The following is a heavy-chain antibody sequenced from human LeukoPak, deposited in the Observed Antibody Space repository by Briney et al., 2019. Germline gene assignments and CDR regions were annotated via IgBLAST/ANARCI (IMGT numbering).Heavy chain of an antibody. J-gene: IGHJ2*01. CDR2: ISDDGNNK. CDR3: AREIGRYYDILTGPRYFDL. Sequence: GRSLRLSCAASGFTFTNFAMHWVRQAPGKGLEWVTVISDDGNNKYFADSVKGRFTISRDNSKNTLYLQMNSVRAEDTAVYYCAREIGRYYDILTGPRYFDLWGRGTLVTVSS. D-gene: IGHD3-9*01. CDR1: GFTFTNFA. V-gene: IGHV3-30*03.